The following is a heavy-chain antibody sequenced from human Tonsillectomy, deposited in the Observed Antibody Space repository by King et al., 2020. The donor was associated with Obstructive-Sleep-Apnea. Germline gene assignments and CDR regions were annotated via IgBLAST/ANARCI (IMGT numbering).Heavy chain of an antibody. Sequence: QLQESGPGLVKPSETLSLTCTVSGGSINSYYWSWIRQPAGKGLEGIGRIYTSGSTNYNPPLKSRVTLSGDTSKNQFSLKLSSVTAADTAVYYCARDGSVGWFDSWGQGTLVTVSS. D-gene: IGHD2-15*01. V-gene: IGHV4-4*07. J-gene: IGHJ5*01. CDR2: IYTSGST. CDR3: ARDGSVGWFDS. CDR1: GGSINSYY.